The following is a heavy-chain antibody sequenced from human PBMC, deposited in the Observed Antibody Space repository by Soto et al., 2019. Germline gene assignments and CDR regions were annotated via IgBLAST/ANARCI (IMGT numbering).Heavy chain of an antibody. CDR3: ARQDSSGYSAFDI. CDR2: IYYSGST. D-gene: IGHD3-22*01. Sequence: SETLSLTCTVSGGSISSDGYYWSWIRQHPGKGLEWIGNIYYSGSTYYNPSLKSRVTISVDTSKNQFSLKLSSVTAADTAVYYCARQDSSGYSAFDIWGQGTTVTVSS. J-gene: IGHJ3*02. V-gene: IGHV4-39*01. CDR1: GGSISSDGYY.